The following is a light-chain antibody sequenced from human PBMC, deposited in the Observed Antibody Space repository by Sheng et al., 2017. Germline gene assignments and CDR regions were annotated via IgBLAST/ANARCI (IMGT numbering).Light chain of an antibody. V-gene: IGKV3-15*01. CDR3: HQYYSSLWT. CDR2: GAS. J-gene: IGKJ1*01. Sequence: EIVMTQSPATVSVSPGETAALSCRASQSVGNNLAWYQQKLGQAPRLLIYGASTRASGIPARFSGSGSGTEFTLTINSLQSEDVAVYFCHQYYSSLWTFGQGTKVEIK. CDR1: QSVGNN.